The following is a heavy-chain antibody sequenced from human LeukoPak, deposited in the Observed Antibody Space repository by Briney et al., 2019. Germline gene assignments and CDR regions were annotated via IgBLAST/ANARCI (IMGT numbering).Heavy chain of an antibody. J-gene: IGHJ4*02. CDR2: IHTSGNT. CDR1: GGSISGYY. CDR3: VRGGSKAAATFDY. V-gene: IGHV4-4*07. D-gene: IGHD2-15*01. Sequence: SETLSLTCTVSGGSISGYYWSWIRQPAGKGLEWIGHIHTSGNTKYNPSLKSRVTMSVDTSNNQFSLRVSSVTAADTAIYYCVRGGSKAAATFDYWGQGTLVTVFS.